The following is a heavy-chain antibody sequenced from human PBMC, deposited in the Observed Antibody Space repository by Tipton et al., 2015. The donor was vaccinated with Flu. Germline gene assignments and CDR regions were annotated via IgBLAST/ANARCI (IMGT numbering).Heavy chain of an antibody. Sequence: SLRLSCAASGFTFGSYAMNWVRQALGKGLEWVSGISRSGSTTYYADSVKGRLTVSRDNSKNTLYLQMNSLRAEDTAVYYCAKNKGPYGSGNYCFDHWGQGALVTVSS. CDR2: ISRSGSTT. CDR3: AKNKGPYGSGNYCFDH. D-gene: IGHD3-10*01. V-gene: IGHV3-23*01. J-gene: IGHJ4*02. CDR1: GFTFGSYA.